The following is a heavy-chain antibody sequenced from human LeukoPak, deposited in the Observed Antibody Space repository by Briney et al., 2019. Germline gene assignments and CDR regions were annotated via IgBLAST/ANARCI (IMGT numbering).Heavy chain of an antibody. CDR3: SGEYYYNYYMDV. CDR2: INPKSGGT. V-gene: IGHV1-2*02. Sequence: GASVKVSCKASGYTFTGYYIHWVRQAPGQGREWMGWINPKSGGTNYAQQFQGRVTMTMDTSISTAYMELSRLRSDDTAVYYCSGEYYYNYYMDVWGKGTTVTVSS. J-gene: IGHJ6*03. CDR1: GYTFTGYY.